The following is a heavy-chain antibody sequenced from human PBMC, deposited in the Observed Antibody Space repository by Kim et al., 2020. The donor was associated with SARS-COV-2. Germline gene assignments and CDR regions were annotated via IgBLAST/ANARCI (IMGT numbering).Heavy chain of an antibody. CDR3: ARDYYDSSGYYHGFDY. D-gene: IGHD3-22*01. V-gene: IGHV5-51*01. CDR1: GYSFTSYW. Sequence: GESLKISCKGSGYSFTSYWIGWVRQMPGKGLEWMGIIYPGDSDTRYSPSFQGQVTISADKSISTAYLQWSSLKASDTAMYYCARDYYDSSGYYHGFDYWGQGTLVPVSS. J-gene: IGHJ4*02. CDR2: IYPGDSDT.